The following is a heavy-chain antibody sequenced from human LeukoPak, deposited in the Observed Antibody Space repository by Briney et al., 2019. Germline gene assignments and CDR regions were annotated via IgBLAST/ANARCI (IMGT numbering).Heavy chain of an antibody. CDR3: ARDYYDSSGYYSNWFDP. D-gene: IGHD3-22*01. V-gene: IGHV5-51*01. Sequence: GESLKISCKGSGYSFTSYWIGWVRQMPGKGLEWMGIIYSGDSDTRYSPSFQGQVTISADKSISTAYLQWSSLKASDTAMYYCARDYYDSSGYYSNWFDPWGQGTLVTVSS. J-gene: IGHJ5*02. CDR2: IYSGDSDT. CDR1: GYSFTSYW.